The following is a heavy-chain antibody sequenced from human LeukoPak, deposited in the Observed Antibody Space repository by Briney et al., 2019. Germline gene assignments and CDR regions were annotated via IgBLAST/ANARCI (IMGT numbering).Heavy chain of an antibody. Sequence: AGGSLRLSCAASGFTFSRYDMHWVRQAPGKGLEYVSGVSSNGDRTYYAKSVKGRFTISRDNSKNTLYLQMGSLRAEDMAVYYCAGGSGTFSPDYWGQGTLVTVSS. V-gene: IGHV3-64*01. J-gene: IGHJ4*02. CDR2: VSSNGDRT. CDR3: AGGSGTFSPDY. D-gene: IGHD3-10*01. CDR1: GFTFSRYD.